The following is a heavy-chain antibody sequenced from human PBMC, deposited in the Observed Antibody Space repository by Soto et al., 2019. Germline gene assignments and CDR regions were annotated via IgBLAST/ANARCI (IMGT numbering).Heavy chain of an antibody. D-gene: IGHD2-21*02. Sequence: GESLKISCAASGFTFSSYGMHWVRQAPGKGLEWVAVISYDGSNKYYADSVKGRFTISRDNSKNTLYLQMNSLRAEDTAVYYCAKDHEVVTAIYYFDYWGQGTLVTVSS. CDR1: GFTFSSYG. V-gene: IGHV3-30*18. CDR2: ISYDGSNK. CDR3: AKDHEVVTAIYYFDY. J-gene: IGHJ4*02.